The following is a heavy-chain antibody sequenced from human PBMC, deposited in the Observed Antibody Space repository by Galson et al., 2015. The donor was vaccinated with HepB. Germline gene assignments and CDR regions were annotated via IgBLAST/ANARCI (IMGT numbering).Heavy chain of an antibody. CDR2: INPSGGST. D-gene: IGHD5-12*01. J-gene: IGHJ6*03. V-gene: IGHV1-46*01. Sequence: SVKVSCKASGYTFTSYYMHWVRQAPGQGLEWMGIINPSGGSTSYAQKFQGRVTMTRDTSISTAYMELSRLRSDDTAVYYCARGQEWLFYYMDVWGKGTTVTVSS. CDR3: ARGQEWLFYYMDV. CDR1: GYTFTSYY.